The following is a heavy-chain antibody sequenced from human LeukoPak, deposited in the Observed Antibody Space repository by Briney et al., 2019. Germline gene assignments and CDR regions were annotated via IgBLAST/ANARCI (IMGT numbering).Heavy chain of an antibody. J-gene: IGHJ6*04. V-gene: IGHV3-33*01. Sequence: GRSLRLSCAASGFTFSSYGMHWVRQAPGKALEWVAAIWYDGSNKYYADSVKGRFTISRDNSKNTLYLQMNSLRAEDTAVYYCARDQPAALGNYYYYGMDVWGKGTTVTVSS. CDR3: ARDQPAALGNYYYYGMDV. CDR1: GFTFSSYG. CDR2: IWYDGSNK. D-gene: IGHD2-2*01.